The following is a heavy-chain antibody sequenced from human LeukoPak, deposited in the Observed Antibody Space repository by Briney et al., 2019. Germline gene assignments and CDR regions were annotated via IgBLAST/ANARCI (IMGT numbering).Heavy chain of an antibody. V-gene: IGHV1-2*02. CDR2: INPNSGGT. CDR1: GYTFTDYY. Sequence: ASVKVSCKASGYTFTDYYMHWVRQAPGQGLEWMGWINPNSGGTGYTQKFQDRVTMTRDTSIGTAYMELSRLTFDDTAVYYCARLTGDREFDYWGQGTLVTVSS. CDR3: ARLTGDREFDY. J-gene: IGHJ4*02. D-gene: IGHD7-27*01.